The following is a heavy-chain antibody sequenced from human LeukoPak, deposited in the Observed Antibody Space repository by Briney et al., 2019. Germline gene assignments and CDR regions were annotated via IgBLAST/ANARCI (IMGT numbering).Heavy chain of an antibody. Sequence: SETLSLTCTVSGGSISSYYWSWIRRPPGKGLEWIGYIYYSGSTNYNPSLKSRVTISVDTSKNQFSLKLSSVTAADTAVYYCARADCSGSSCNWFDPWGQGTLVTVSS. CDR2: IYYSGST. CDR3: ARADCSGSSCNWFDP. CDR1: GGSISSYY. D-gene: IGHD2-15*01. V-gene: IGHV4-59*01. J-gene: IGHJ5*02.